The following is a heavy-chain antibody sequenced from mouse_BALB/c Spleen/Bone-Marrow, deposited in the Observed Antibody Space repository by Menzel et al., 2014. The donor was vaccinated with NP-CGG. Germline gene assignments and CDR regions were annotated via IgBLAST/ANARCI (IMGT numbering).Heavy chain of an antibody. J-gene: IGHJ3*01. V-gene: IGHV14-3*02. CDR1: GFNIKDTY. D-gene: IGHD2-3*01. CDR3: ARRGDGYYAWFAY. Sequence: EVKLVESGAELVKPVASVKLSCTASGFNIKDTYMHWVKQRPEQGLEWIGRIDPANGNTKYDPKFQGKATITAGTSSNTAYLQLSSLTSEDTAVYYCARRGDGYYAWFAYWGQGTLVTVSA. CDR2: IDPANGNT.